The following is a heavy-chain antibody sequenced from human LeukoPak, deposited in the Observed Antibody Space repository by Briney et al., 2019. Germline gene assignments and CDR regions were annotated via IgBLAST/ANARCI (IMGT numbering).Heavy chain of an antibody. D-gene: IGHD3-22*01. V-gene: IGHV3-23*01. CDR2: ITSSGDGT. Sequence: QPGGSLRLSCAPSGFTFSIYAMSWVRQAPGKGLQWVTSITSSGDGTYYADSVKGRFTISRDNSENMLYLQMNSLRVEDTAVYICAKDRPNYYGSNGHYYRRDGDYWGQGTLVTVSS. CDR1: GFTFSIYA. J-gene: IGHJ4*02. CDR3: AKDRPNYYGSNGHYYRRDGDY.